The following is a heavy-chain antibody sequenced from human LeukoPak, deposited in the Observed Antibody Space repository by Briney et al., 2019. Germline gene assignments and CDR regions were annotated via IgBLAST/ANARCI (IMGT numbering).Heavy chain of an antibody. J-gene: IGHJ4*02. CDR3: ARGGRYYDSSGCDY. CDR2: ISYDGSNK. V-gene: IGHV3-30-3*02. Sequence: PGGSLRLSCAASGFTFSSYAMHWVRQAPGKGLEWVAVISYDGSNKYYADSVKGRFTISRDNSKNTLYLQMNSLRAEDTAVYYCARGGRYYDSSGCDYWGQGTLVTVSS. D-gene: IGHD3-22*01. CDR1: GFTFSSYA.